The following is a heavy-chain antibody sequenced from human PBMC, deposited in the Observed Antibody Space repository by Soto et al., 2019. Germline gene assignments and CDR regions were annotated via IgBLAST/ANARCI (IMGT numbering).Heavy chain of an antibody. CDR1: GFTFSDYY. Sequence: GGSLRLSCAASGFTFSDYYMSWIRQAPGKGLEWVSYISSSSSNINYADSVKGRFTISRDNSKNTLYLQMNSLRAEDTAVYYCANLEAIMVESGYQTFDYWGQGTLVTVSS. D-gene: IGHD3-3*01. V-gene: IGHV3-11*03. CDR3: ANLEAIMVESGYQTFDY. CDR2: ISSSSSNI. J-gene: IGHJ4*02.